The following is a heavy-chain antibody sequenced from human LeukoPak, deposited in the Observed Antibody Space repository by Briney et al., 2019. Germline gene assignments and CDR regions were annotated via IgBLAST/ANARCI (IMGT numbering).Heavy chain of an antibody. CDR3: ARVEIGLRYFDWLLPIDY. CDR1: GYTLTELS. J-gene: IGHJ4*02. D-gene: IGHD3-9*01. CDR2: FDPEDGET. Sequence: ASVKVSCKVSGYTLTELSMHWVRQAPGKGLEWMGGFDPEDGETIYAQKFQGRVTMTEDTSTDTAYMELRSLRSDDTAVYYCARVEIGLRYFDWLLPIDYWGQGTLVTVSS. V-gene: IGHV1-24*01.